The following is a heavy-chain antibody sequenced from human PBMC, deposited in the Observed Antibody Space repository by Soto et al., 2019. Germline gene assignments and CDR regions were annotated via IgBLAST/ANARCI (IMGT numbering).Heavy chain of an antibody. D-gene: IGHD6-6*01. J-gene: IGHJ5*02. CDR2: IYHGGST. Sequence: SETLSLTCAVSGYSISSGYYWGWLRQPPGKGLEWIGSIYHGGSTNYNPSLKSRVTISVDTSKNQFSLKLSSVTAADTAVYYCARAISSSPSPGLNWFDPWGQGTLVTVSS. CDR1: GYSISSGYY. V-gene: IGHV4-38-2*01. CDR3: ARAISSSPSPGLNWFDP.